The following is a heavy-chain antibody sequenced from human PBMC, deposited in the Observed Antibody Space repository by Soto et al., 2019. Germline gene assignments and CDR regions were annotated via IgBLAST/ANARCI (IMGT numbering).Heavy chain of an antibody. J-gene: IGHJ5*02. D-gene: IGHD1-26*01. CDR3: ARASISRCVDRSCPAWFDP. Sequence: SATLSITCAVYGGSFSGYYWSWIRQPPGKGLEWIGEINHSGTTYDSPSLESRVAISVDTSQNQFPLTLGAVTAADTAVYFCARASISRCVDRSCPAWFDPWGQGTLVTVSS. V-gene: IGHV4-34*09. CDR2: INHSGTT. CDR1: GGSFSGYY.